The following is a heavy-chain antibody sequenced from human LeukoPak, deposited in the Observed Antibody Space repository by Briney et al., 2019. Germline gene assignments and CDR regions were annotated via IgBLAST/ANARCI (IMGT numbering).Heavy chain of an antibody. CDR2: IYSGGST. V-gene: IGHV3-53*01. Sequence: GGSLRLSCAASGFTVSSNYMSWVRQAPGKGLEWVSVIYSGGSTYYADYVKGRFTISRDNSKNTLYLQMNSLRAEDTAVYYCARGGLFRPTPYYFDYWGQGTLVTVSS. J-gene: IGHJ4*02. D-gene: IGHD3-10*01. CDR1: GFTVSSNY. CDR3: ARGGLFRPTPYYFDY.